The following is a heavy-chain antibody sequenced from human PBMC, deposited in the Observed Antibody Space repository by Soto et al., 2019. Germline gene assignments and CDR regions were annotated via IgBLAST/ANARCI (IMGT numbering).Heavy chain of an antibody. CDR2: LFYGGTT. D-gene: IGHD7-27*01. V-gene: IGHV4-39*01. Sequence: SYWTWIRQPPGKGLEWVGSLFYGGTTDYNPSLKSRLTMSLDTSKNHFSLKLRSVTAADTAVYDCARQWGPAPGSGGQVNSFTVSS. CDR1: SY. J-gene: IGHJ4*02. CDR3: ARQWGPAPGS.